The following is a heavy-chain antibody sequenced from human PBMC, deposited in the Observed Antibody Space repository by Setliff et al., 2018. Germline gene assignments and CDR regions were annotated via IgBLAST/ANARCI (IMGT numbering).Heavy chain of an antibody. CDR2: IYSGGTT. CDR3: ASPSLQIAVAASTDAFDI. Sequence: SCAVSGFTVSRNYMTWVRQAPGKGLEWVSIIYSGGTTYYADSVKGRFTLSRDNSNNTLYLQMNNLTAEDTAIYYCASPSLQIAVAASTDAFDIWGQGTMVTVSS. CDR1: GFTVSRNY. J-gene: IGHJ3*02. D-gene: IGHD6-19*01. V-gene: IGHV3-66*01.